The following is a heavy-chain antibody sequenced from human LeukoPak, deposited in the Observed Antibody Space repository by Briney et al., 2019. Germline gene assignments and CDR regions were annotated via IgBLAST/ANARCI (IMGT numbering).Heavy chain of an antibody. Sequence: GASVKVSCKASGYTFTSYGISWVRQAPGQGLEWMGWISAYNGNTNYAQKLQGRVTMTTDTSTSTAYMELRSLRSDDTAVYYCARDGYYYDSSGSNWFDPWGQGTLVTVSS. D-gene: IGHD3-22*01. J-gene: IGHJ5*02. CDR3: ARDGYYYDSSGSNWFDP. V-gene: IGHV1-18*01. CDR2: ISAYNGNT. CDR1: GYTFTSYG.